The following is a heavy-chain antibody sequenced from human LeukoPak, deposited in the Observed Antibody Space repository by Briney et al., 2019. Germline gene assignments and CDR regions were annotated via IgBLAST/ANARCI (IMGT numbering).Heavy chain of an antibody. CDR3: ARDHYDSSGYYYVDPNWFDP. J-gene: IGHJ5*02. V-gene: IGHV1-69*05. CDR2: VISIFGTA. Sequence: SVKVSCKASGGTFSSYAISWVRQAPGQGLEWMGGVISIFGTANYAQKFQGRVTITTDESTSTAYMELSSLRSEDTAVYYCARDHYDSSGYYYVDPNWFDPWGQGTLVTVSS. CDR1: GGTFSSYA. D-gene: IGHD3-22*01.